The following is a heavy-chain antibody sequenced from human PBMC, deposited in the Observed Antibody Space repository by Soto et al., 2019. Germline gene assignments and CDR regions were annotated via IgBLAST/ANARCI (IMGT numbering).Heavy chain of an antibody. CDR3: TAVSGHSNSFDF. CDR1: GGSVNTNNFY. D-gene: IGHD6-6*01. V-gene: IGHV4-39*03. J-gene: IGHJ4*02. CDR2: INYSGGT. Sequence: PSETLSLTCPVSGGSVNTNNFYGAWLRQPPGKGLEYIGIINYSGGTYYNPSLRRRVTISLDTSKNQFSLRLSSVTAADTAVYYCTAVSGHSNSFDFWGQGTPVTVSS.